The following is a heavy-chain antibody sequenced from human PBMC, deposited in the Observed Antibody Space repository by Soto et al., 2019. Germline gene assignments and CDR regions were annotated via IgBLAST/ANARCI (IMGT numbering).Heavy chain of an antibody. CDR3: ARNGYRDTAIYYYYGMDV. CDR1: GFTFSSYS. CDR2: ISSSSSYI. D-gene: IGHD5-18*01. J-gene: IGHJ6*02. Sequence: GGSLRLSCAASGFTFSSYSMNWVRQAPGKGLEWVSSISSSSSYIYYADSVKGRFTISRDNAKNSLYLQMNSLRAEDTALYYCARNGYRDTAIYYYYGMDVWGQGTTVTVSS. V-gene: IGHV3-21*01.